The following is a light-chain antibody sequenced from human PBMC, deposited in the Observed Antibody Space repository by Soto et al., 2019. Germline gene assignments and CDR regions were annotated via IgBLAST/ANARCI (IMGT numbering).Light chain of an antibody. CDR3: NSDTAGNTCV. J-gene: IGLJ1*01. V-gene: IGLV2-14*01. Sequence: QSALTQPASVSGSPGQSITISCTGTSNDVGSSNYVSWYQQHPGKAPKLMIFEVTSRPSGVSNRFSGSKSGNTASLTISGLQSEDEADYYCNSDTAGNTCVFGTGTKVTVL. CDR2: EVT. CDR1: SNDVGSSNY.